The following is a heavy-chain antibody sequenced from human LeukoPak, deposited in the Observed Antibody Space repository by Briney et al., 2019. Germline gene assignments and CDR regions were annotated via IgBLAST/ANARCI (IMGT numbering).Heavy chain of an antibody. CDR1: EFDFSSHA. CDR2: ISISGSKT. V-gene: IGHV3-23*01. CDR3: AKDFSATRDYGDFYFDY. Sequence: GGSLRLSCAASEFDFSSHAMTWVRQAPGKGLEWVSAISISGSKTYYADSVKGRFTISRDNSKNTLYLQMNSLRAEDTAVYYCAKDFSATRDYGDFYFDYWGQGTLVTVSS. D-gene: IGHD4-17*01. J-gene: IGHJ4*02.